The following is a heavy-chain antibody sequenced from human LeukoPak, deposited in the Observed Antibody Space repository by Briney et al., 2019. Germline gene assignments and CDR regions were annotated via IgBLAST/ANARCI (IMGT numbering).Heavy chain of an antibody. J-gene: IGHJ4*02. CDR2: IWSDATNM. V-gene: IGHV3-33*06. CDR1: GFIFTEYG. CDR3: AKDAQRGFDYSNSFQY. Sequence: PGGSLRLSCAASGFIFTEYGFHWVRQAPGKGLEWVAAIWSDATNMFYANSVKGRFFIQRDDYQNTVYLEMSNLRAEDTAVYYCAKDAQRGFDYSNSFQYWGQGSLVTVSS. D-gene: IGHD4-11*01.